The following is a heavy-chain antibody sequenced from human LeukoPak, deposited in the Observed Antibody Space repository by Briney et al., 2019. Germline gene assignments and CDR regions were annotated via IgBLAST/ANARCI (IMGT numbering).Heavy chain of an antibody. D-gene: IGHD2/OR15-2a*01. Sequence: PSETLSLTCAVYGGSLSGYYWNWIRQPPGEGLEWIGEINDSGRIYYNPSLQSRVALSVDTSKNQFSLNVTSVTAADTALYYCARGFRRFDYWDQGALVTVSS. CDR1: GGSLSGYY. CDR3: ARGFRRFDY. J-gene: IGHJ4*02. CDR2: INDSGRI. V-gene: IGHV4-34*01.